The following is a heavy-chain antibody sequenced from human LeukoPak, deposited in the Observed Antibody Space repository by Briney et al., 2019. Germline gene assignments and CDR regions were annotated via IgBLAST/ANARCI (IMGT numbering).Heavy chain of an antibody. CDR3: ARERRDGYNYNYFDY. Sequence: SETLSLTCTVSGGSISSGDYYWSWIRQPPGKGLEWIGYIYYSGSTYYNPSLKSRVTISVDTSKNQFSLKLSSVTAADTAVYYCARERRDGYNYNYFDYWGQGTLVTVSS. V-gene: IGHV4-30-4*02. CDR2: IYYSGST. D-gene: IGHD5-24*01. J-gene: IGHJ4*02. CDR1: GGSISSGDYY.